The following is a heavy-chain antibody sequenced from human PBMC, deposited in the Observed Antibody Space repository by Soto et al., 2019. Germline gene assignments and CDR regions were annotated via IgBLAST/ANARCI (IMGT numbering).Heavy chain of an antibody. V-gene: IGHV1-69*13. CDR2: IIPIFGTA. J-gene: IGHJ2*01. CDR3: AREGIWFGELLAHTLPWYFDL. Sequence: VASVKVSCKASGGTFSSYAISWVRQAPGQGLEWMGGIIPIFGTANYAQKFQGRVTITADESTSTAYMELSSLRSEDTAVYYCAREGIWFGELLAHTLPWYFDLWGRGTLVTVSS. CDR1: GGTFSSYA. D-gene: IGHD3-10*01.